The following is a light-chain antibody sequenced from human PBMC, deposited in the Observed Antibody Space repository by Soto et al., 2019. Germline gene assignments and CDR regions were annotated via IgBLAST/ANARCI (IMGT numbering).Light chain of an antibody. J-gene: IGKJ4*01. CDR1: QGISGY. CDR3: QQLKSYPPT. CDR2: AAF. Sequence: DIQLTQSPSFLSASVGDRVTITCRASQGISGYLAWYQLKAGKAPNLLIYAAFTLESGVPSRFSGSGSGTEFTLTISSRQPEDFATYYCQQLKSYPPTFGGGTKLEIK. V-gene: IGKV1-9*01.